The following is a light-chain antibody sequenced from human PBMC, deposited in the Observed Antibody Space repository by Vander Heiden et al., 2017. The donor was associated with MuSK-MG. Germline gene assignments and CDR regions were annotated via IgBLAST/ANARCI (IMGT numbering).Light chain of an antibody. V-gene: IGKV3-11*01. Sequence: EIVLTQSPATLSLSPGERATLSCRASQSVSSCLAWYQQKPGQAPRLLIYDASNRATGIPARFSGSGSGTDDTLTISSLEPEDFAVYYCQQRSYRTLTFGGGTKVEIK. J-gene: IGKJ4*01. CDR3: QQRSYRTLT. CDR2: DAS. CDR1: QSVSSC.